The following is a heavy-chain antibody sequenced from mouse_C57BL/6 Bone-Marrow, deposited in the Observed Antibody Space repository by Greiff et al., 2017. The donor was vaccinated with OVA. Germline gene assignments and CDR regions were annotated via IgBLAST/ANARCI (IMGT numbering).Heavy chain of an antibody. J-gene: IGHJ3*01. CDR2: IRSKSNNYAT. CDR1: GFSFNTYA. Sequence: DAGGGLVQPKGSLKLSCAAPGFSFNTYAMNWVRQAPGKGLEWVARIRSKSNNYATYYADSVKDRFTISRDDSESMLYLQMNNLKTEDTAMYYCVRQDYYGFAYWGQGTLVTVSA. V-gene: IGHV10-1*01. CDR3: VRQDYYGFAY. D-gene: IGHD1-1*01.